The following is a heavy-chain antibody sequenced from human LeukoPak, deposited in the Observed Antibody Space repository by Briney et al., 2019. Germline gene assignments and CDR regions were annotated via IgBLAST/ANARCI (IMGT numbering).Heavy chain of an antibody. J-gene: IGHJ4*02. CDR2: ISSNGGST. Sequence: GGSLRLSCSASGFTFSSYAMHWVRQAPGKGLEYVSAISSNGGSTYYADSVKGRFTISRDNPKNTLYLQMSSLRAEDTAVYYCVKGLDGYNFPYWGQGTLVTVSS. CDR1: GFTFSSYA. CDR3: VKGLDGYNFPY. V-gene: IGHV3-64D*06. D-gene: IGHD5-24*01.